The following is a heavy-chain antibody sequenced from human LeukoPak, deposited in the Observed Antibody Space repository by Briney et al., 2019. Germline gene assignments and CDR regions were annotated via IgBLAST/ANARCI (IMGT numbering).Heavy chain of an antibody. D-gene: IGHD6-19*01. J-gene: IGHJ4*02. Sequence: GGSLRLSCAASGFTFDDYAMHWVRQAPGKGLEWVSGISWNSGSIGYADSVKGRFTISRDNAKNSLYPQMNSLRAEDTALYYCAKGSRRGIAVAANHFDYWDQGTLVTVSS. V-gene: IGHV3-9*01. CDR3: AKGSRRGIAVAANHFDY. CDR2: ISWNSGSI. CDR1: GFTFDDYA.